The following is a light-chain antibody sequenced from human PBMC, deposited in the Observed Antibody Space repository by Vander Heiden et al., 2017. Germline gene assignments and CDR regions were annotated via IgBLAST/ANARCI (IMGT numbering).Light chain of an antibody. V-gene: IGKV1-39*01. Sequence: DIQMTQSPSSLSASVGDRVTITCRASQSIRSYLNWYQQKPGKAPKLLSYAASSLQSGVPSRFSGSGSGTDFTLTISSLQPEDFATYYCQQSYSTPPYTFGQGTKLEIK. CDR2: AAS. J-gene: IGKJ2*01. CDR3: QQSYSTPPYT. CDR1: QSIRSY.